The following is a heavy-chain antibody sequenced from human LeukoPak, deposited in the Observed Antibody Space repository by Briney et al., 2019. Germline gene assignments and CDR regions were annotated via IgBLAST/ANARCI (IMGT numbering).Heavy chain of an antibody. V-gene: IGHV3-53*01. J-gene: IGHJ4*02. D-gene: IGHD4-17*01. CDR1: GLTVTVNY. CDR2: IYPNGST. Sequence: SGGSLRLSCAVSGLTVTVNYMSCVRHAPGEGLEWVSVIYPNGSTYHPDAVRGRFTISRDNSKNTLFLQMNTLRADHTAVYHCARTNPVYGDYDYWGQRTLVTVSS. CDR3: ARTNPVYGDYDY.